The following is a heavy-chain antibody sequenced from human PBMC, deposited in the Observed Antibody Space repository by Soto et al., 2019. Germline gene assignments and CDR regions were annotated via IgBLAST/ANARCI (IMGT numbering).Heavy chain of an antibody. V-gene: IGHV3-33*01. Sequence: QVQLVESGGGVVQPGRSLRLSCAASGFTCSSYGMHWVRQAPGTGLECVAVIWYDGSNKYYADSVKGRFTISRDNSKNTLYLQMNSLRAEDTAVYYCARVVGKSGYLLDDAFDIWGQGTMVTVSS. J-gene: IGHJ3*02. CDR2: IWYDGSNK. CDR3: ARVVGKSGYLLDDAFDI. CDR1: GFTCSSYG. D-gene: IGHD3-3*01.